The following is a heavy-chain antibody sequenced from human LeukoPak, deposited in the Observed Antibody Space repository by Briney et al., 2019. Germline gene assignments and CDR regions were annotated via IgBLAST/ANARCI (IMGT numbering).Heavy chain of an antibody. V-gene: IGHV3-23*01. CDR2: ISGSGGST. CDR1: GFTFSSYA. Sequence: PGGSLRLSCAASGFTFSSYAMSWVRQAPGKGLEWASAISGSGGSTYYADSVKGRFTISRDNPKNTLYLQMNSLRAEDTAVYYCAKGIGSSGYYQYYFDYWGQGTLVTVSS. D-gene: IGHD3-22*01. CDR3: AKGIGSSGYYQYYFDY. J-gene: IGHJ4*02.